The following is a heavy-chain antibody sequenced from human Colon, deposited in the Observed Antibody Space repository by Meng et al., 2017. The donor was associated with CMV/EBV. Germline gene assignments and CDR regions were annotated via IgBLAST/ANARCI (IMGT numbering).Heavy chain of an antibody. V-gene: IGHV4-30-4*08. CDR3: ARARSRQPGWGDYYYGMDV. CDR2: IYYSGST. CDR1: GGSISSGDYY. J-gene: IGHJ6*02. D-gene: IGHD1-14*01. Sequence: SETLSLTCTVSGGSISSGDYYWSWIRQPPGKGLEWIGYIYYSGSTYYNPSLKSRVTISVDTSKNQFSLKLSSVTAADTAVYYCARARSRQPGWGDYYYGMDVWGQGTTVTVSS.